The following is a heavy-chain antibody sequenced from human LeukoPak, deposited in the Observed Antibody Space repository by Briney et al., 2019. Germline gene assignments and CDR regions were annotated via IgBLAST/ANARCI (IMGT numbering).Heavy chain of an antibody. CDR2: ISAYNGNT. D-gene: IGHD6-19*01. J-gene: IGHJ4*02. Sequence: ASVKVSCKVSGYTLTELSMHWVRQAPGQGLEWMGWISAYNGNTNYAQKLQGRVTMTTDTSTSTAYMELRSLRSDDTAVYYCARVPGIAVAEIDYWGQGTLVTVSS. CDR3: ARVPGIAVAEIDY. V-gene: IGHV1-18*01. CDR1: GYTLTELS.